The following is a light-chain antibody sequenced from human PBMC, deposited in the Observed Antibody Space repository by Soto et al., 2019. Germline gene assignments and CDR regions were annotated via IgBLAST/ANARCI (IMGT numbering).Light chain of an antibody. V-gene: IGKV1-33*01. CDR1: QDIRNY. CDR3: QHYHHLPPLS. J-gene: IGKJ4*01. CDR2: DAS. Sequence: DIQMTQSPSSLSASVGDRVTITCQASQDIRNYLNWYQQKPGKAPNLLIYDASNLRAGVPSRFSGSGSGTVFTFTSSSLQPEEIATYYCQHYHHLPPLSFGGGTKVEIK.